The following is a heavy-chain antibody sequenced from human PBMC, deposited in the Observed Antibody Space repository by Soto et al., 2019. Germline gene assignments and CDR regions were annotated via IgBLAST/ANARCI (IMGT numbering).Heavy chain of an antibody. J-gene: IGHJ6*04. CDR3: ARSLYFDFLPGPPRGVYYYSGMAV. V-gene: IGHV1-18*01. CDR2: ISAYNGNT. Sequence: GASVKVSFTASGYTFTSYDINWGRQAPGQRLEWMGWISAYNGNTNYAQKLQGRVTMTTDTPTSKAYRERRSLRSDHTAVFYWARSLYFDFLPGPPRGVYYYSGMAVGAKGTTVPVSS. D-gene: IGHD3-3*01. CDR1: GYTFTSYD.